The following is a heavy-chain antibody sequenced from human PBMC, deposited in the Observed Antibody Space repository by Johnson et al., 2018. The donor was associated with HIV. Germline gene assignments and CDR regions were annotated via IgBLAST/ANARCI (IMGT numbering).Heavy chain of an antibody. D-gene: IGHD3-22*01. CDR3: ARRFYESSGAGFDI. CDR2: ISYDGKNK. V-gene: IGHV3-30*03. CDR1: GFTFNNYG. J-gene: IGHJ3*02. Sequence: VQLVESGGGVVQPGRSLRLSCAASGFTFNNYGMHWVRQAQGKGLEWVAVISYDGKNKYFGDSVKGRFTISRDNSKNTLYLQMNSLRAEDTAVYYCARRFYESSGAGFDIWGQGTMVTVSS.